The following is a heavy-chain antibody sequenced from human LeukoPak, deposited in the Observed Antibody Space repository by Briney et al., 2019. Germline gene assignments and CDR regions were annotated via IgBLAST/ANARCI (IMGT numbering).Heavy chain of an antibody. D-gene: IGHD6-19*01. CDR1: GFTFNNYA. J-gene: IGHJ4*02. CDR2: ISGRGEST. Sequence: GGSLRLSCAASGFTFNNYAMNWVRQAPGKGLEWVSAISGRGESTYYADSVQGRFTISRDNSKNTLYLQINSLRAEDTAVYYCAKGGGWLYYFDYWGQGTLVTVSS. CDR3: AKGGGWLYYFDY. V-gene: IGHV3-23*01.